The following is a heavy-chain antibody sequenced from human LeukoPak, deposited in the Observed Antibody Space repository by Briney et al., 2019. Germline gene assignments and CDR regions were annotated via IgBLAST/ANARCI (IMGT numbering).Heavy chain of an antibody. CDR3: ARSVRGALDY. Sequence: TSETLSLTCTVSGGSISSSSYYWGWIRQPPGKGLEWIGSIYYSGSTYYNPSLKSRVTISVDTSKNQFSLKLSSVTAADTAVYYCARSVRGALDYWGQGTLVTVSS. CDR2: IYYSGST. J-gene: IGHJ4*02. V-gene: IGHV4-39*07. CDR1: GGSISSSSYY. D-gene: IGHD3-10*01.